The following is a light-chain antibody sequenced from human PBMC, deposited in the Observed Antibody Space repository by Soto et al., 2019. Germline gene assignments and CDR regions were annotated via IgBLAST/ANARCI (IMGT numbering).Light chain of an antibody. Sequence: EIVLPQSPATLSLSPGERATLSCRASQSISSYLAWYQQKPGQAPRLLIYDASKRATGIPARFSGSGSGTDFTLIIISLEPEDLAFYDCRQLSTLPFSFAPGTKVDS. CDR3: RQLSTLPFS. V-gene: IGKV3-11*01. J-gene: IGKJ3*01. CDR1: QSISSY. CDR2: DAS.